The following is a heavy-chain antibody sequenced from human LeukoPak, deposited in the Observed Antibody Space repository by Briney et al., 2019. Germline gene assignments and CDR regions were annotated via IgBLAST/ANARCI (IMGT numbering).Heavy chain of an antibody. J-gene: IGHJ4*02. D-gene: IGHD6-13*01. CDR1: GFTFSSYW. V-gene: IGHV3-74*01. Sequence: GGSLRLSCAASGFTFSSYWMHWVRQAPGKGLVWVSRINSDGSSTNYGDSVKGRFTISRDNAKNSLDLRMNSLRAEDTAVYYCARADPYSSSGFDYWGQGTLVTVSS. CDR2: INSDGSST. CDR3: ARADPYSSSGFDY.